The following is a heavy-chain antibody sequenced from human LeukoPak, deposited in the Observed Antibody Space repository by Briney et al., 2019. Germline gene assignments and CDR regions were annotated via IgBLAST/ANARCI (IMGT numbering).Heavy chain of an antibody. D-gene: IGHD2-21*02. J-gene: IGHJ4*02. CDR2: ISYDGSNK. CDR3: ASVGGDLNPY. CDR1: GFTFSSYA. V-gene: IGHV3-30*01. Sequence: GGSLRLSCAASGFTFSSYAMHWVRQAPGKGLEWVAVISYDGSNKYYADSVKGRFTISRDNSKNTLYLQMNSLRAEDTAVYYCASVGGDLNPYWGQGTLVTVSS.